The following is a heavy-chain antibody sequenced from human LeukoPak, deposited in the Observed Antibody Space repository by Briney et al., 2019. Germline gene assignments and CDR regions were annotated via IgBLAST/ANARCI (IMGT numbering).Heavy chain of an antibody. D-gene: IGHD6-6*01. CDR1: GFTFSSYW. CDR2: INKDGGEK. CDR3: ARSSYSSSSSV. J-gene: IGHJ3*01. Sequence: PGGSLRLSCAASGFTFSSYWMSWVRQAPGKGLEWVANINKDGGEKYYVDSVKGRFTISRDNAKNSLYLQMNSLRADDTAVYYCARSSYSSSSSVWGQGTMVTVSS. V-gene: IGHV3-7*03.